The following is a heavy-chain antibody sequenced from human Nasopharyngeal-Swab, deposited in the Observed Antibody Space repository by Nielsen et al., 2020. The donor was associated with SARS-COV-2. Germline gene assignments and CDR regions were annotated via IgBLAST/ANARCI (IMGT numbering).Heavy chain of an antibody. J-gene: IGHJ6*03. V-gene: IGHV1-8*01. CDR1: GYTFTSYD. CDR2: MNPNSGNT. CDR3: ARAGVVVVAAKYYYYMDV. D-gene: IGHD2-15*01. Sequence: ASVKVFCKASGYTFTSYDINWVRQATGQGLEWMGWMNPNSGNTGYAQKFQGRVTMTRNTSISTAYMELSSLRSEDTAVYYCARAGVVVVAAKYYYYMDVWGKGPRSPSP.